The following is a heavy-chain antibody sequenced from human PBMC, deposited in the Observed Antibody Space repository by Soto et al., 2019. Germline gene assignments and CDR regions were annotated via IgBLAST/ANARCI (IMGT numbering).Heavy chain of an antibody. CDR3: ARDPGYCGGDCYSYYYGMDV. J-gene: IGHJ6*02. Sequence: QVQLVESGGGVVQPGRSLRLSCAASGFTFSSYGMHWVRQAPGKGLEWVAVIWYDGSNKYYADSVKGRFTISRDNSKNTLYLQMNSRRAEDTAVYYCARDPGYCGGDCYSYYYGMDVWGQGTTVTVSS. V-gene: IGHV3-33*01. CDR1: GFTFSSYG. D-gene: IGHD2-21*02. CDR2: IWYDGSNK.